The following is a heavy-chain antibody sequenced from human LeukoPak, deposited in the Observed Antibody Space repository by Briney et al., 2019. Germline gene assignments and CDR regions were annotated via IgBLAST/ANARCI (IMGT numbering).Heavy chain of an antibody. J-gene: IGHJ6*02. V-gene: IGHV3-30*18. Sequence: GGSLRLSCAASGFTFSSYGMHWVRQAPGKGLEWVAVISYDGSNKYYADSVKGRFTISRDNSKNTLYLQMNSLRAEDTAVYYCAKDFPSYYGMDVWGQGTTVTVSS. CDR1: GFTFSSYG. CDR2: ISYDGSNK. CDR3: AKDFPSYYGMDV.